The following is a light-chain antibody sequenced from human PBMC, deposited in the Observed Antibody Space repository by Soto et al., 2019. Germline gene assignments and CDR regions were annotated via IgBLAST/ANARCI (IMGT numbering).Light chain of an antibody. J-gene: IGKJ2*01. CDR3: QQYDSSPRA. CDR2: GAS. Sequence: DILLTQSPGTLSLSPGERAALSCRASQSVSSSYLAWYQQKPGQAPRLLIYGASNRASGIPDRFSGSGSGKDFTLTISRLETEDFAVYYCQQYDSSPRAFGQGTKLEIK. V-gene: IGKV3-20*01. CDR1: QSVSSSY.